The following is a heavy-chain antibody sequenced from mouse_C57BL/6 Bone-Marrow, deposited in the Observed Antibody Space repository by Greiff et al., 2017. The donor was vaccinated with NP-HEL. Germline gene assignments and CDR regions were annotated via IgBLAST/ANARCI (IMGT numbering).Heavy chain of an antibody. Sequence: QVQLKESGPELVKPGASVKISCKASGYAFSSSWMNWVKQRPGKGLEWIGRIYPGDGDTNYNGKFKGKATLTADKSSSTAYMQLSSLTSEDSAVYFCARIYYDYDGAYWGQGTLVTVSA. J-gene: IGHJ3*01. CDR2: IYPGDGDT. D-gene: IGHD2-4*01. V-gene: IGHV1-82*01. CDR1: GYAFSSSW. CDR3: ARIYYDYDGAY.